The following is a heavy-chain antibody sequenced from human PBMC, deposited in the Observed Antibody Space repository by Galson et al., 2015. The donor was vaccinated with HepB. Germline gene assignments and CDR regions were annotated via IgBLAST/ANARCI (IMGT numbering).Heavy chain of an antibody. D-gene: IGHD6-19*01. J-gene: IGHJ3*02. V-gene: IGHV3-21*01. CDR1: GFTFSSYS. CDR2: ISSSSSYI. CDR3: ARDSVKWLAPHDAFDI. Sequence: SLRLSCAASGFTFSSYSMNWVRQAPGKGLEWVSSISSSSSYIYYADSVEGRFTISRDNAKNSLYLQMNSLRAEDTAVYYCARDSVKWLAPHDAFDIWGQGTMVTVSS.